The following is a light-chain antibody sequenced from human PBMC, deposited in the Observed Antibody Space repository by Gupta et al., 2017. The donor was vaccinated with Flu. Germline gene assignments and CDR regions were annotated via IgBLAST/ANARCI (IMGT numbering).Light chain of an antibody. CDR1: SSDVGGYNY. CDR2: EVT. CDR3: SSYASTTTYV. Sequence: HSALTQPASVSGSPGQSITIPCTGTSSDVGGYNYVSWYQQYPGKAPKLIIYEVTNRPSRVSNRFSASKSGNTASLTISGLQAEDEADYYCSSYASTTTYVFGTGTKVTVL. V-gene: IGLV2-14*01. J-gene: IGLJ1*01.